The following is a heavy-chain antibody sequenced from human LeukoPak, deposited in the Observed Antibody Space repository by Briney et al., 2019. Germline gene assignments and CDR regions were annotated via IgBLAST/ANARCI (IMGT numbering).Heavy chain of an antibody. Sequence: SETLSLTCTVSGGSISSGDYYWSWIRQPPGKGLEWIGYIYYSGSTYYNPSLKSRVTISVDTSKNQFSLKLSSVTAAGTAVYYCARGLRQWLETNYYYYYGMDVWGQGTTVTVSS. J-gene: IGHJ6*02. CDR2: IYYSGST. V-gene: IGHV4-30-4*01. CDR3: ARGLRQWLETNYYYYYGMDV. CDR1: GGSISSGDYY. D-gene: IGHD6-19*01.